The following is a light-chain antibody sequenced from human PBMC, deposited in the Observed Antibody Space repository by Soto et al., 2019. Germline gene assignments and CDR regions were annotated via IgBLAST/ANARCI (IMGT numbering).Light chain of an antibody. CDR1: QSVSSN. CDR2: GAS. V-gene: IGKV3-15*01. Sequence: EIVMTQSPATLSVSPGGRATLSCRASQSVSSNLAWYQQKPGQAPRLLIYGASTRASGIPARFSGSGSGTEFTLTISGLQSEDFAVYYCQQYNNLAFTFGPGTKVDIK. CDR3: QQYNNLAFT. J-gene: IGKJ3*01.